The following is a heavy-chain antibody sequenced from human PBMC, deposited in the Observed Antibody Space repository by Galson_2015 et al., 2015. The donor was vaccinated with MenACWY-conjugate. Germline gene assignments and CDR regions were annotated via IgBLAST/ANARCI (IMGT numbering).Heavy chain of an antibody. CDR1: GYTFTSYY. J-gene: IGHJ4*02. Sequence: SVKVSCTASGYTFTSYYIHWVRQAPGQGLEWMGIINRSSGSKTYAQKLQDRVTMTSDTSTSTVYMKLSSLRSENTAVYYCARGYCSSTIYYNFDLWGQGTLVTVSS. D-gene: IGHD2-2*02. V-gene: IGHV1-46*04. CDR2: INRSSGSK. CDR3: ARGYCSSTIYYNFDL.